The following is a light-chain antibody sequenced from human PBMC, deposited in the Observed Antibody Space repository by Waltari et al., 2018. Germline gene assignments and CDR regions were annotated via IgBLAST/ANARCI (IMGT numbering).Light chain of an antibody. CDR2: GAY. CDR1: QNVGTS. J-gene: IGKJ4*01. V-gene: IGKV3-15*01. CDR3: QQYEDWPRHS. Sequence: VVTQSPATLSVSPGERVTLSCRASQNVGTSLAWYQQKPGQTPRLLIFGAYSRASGVTARFSGSGSGTDFTLAISSLQSEDFAVYYCQQYEDWPRHSFGGGTKVQIE.